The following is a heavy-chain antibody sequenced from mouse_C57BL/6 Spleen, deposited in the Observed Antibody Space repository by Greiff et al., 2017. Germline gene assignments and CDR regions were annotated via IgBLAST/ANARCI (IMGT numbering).Heavy chain of an antibody. V-gene: IGHV1-69*01. J-gene: IGHJ4*01. CDR2: IDPSDSYT. Sequence: QVQLKQPGAELVMPGASVKLSCKASGYTFTSYWMHWVKQRPGQGLEWIGEIDPSDSYTNYNQKFKGKSTLTVDKSSSTAYMQLSSLTSEDSAVYYCARSDYYGSNAMDYWGQGTSVTVSS. CDR3: ARSDYYGSNAMDY. CDR1: GYTFTSYW. D-gene: IGHD1-1*01.